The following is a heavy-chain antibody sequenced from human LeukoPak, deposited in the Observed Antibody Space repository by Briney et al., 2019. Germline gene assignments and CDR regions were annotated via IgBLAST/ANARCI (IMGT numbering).Heavy chain of an antibody. CDR3: ARDPPRIVVVVAATNYYGMDV. Sequence: ASVKVSCKASGYTFTGYYMHWVRQAPGQGLEWMGWINPNSGGTNYAQKFQGWVTMTRDTSISTAYMELSRLRSEDTAVYYCARDPPRIVVVVAATNYYGMDVWGQGTTVTVSS. J-gene: IGHJ6*02. CDR1: GYTFTGYY. V-gene: IGHV1-2*04. D-gene: IGHD2-15*01. CDR2: INPNSGGT.